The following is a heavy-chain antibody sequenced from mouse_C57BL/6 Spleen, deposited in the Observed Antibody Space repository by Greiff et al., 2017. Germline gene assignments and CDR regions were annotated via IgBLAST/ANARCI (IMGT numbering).Heavy chain of an antibody. CDR3: ARSRVTRLYYFDY. V-gene: IGHV1-61*01. J-gene: IGHJ2*01. Sequence: QVQLQQPGAELVRPGSSVKLSCKASGYTFTSYWIDWVKQRPGQGLEGIGNIYPSDSETHYNQKFKDKATLTVDKSSSTAYMQLSSLTSEDSAVYYCARSRVTRLYYFDYWGQGTTLTVSS. CDR2: IYPSDSET. D-gene: IGHD2-1*01. CDR1: GYTFTSYW.